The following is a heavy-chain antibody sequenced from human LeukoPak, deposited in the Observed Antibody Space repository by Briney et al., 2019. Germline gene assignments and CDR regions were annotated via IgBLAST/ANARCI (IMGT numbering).Heavy chain of an antibody. CDR3: AGAKFDLLFDY. Sequence: GGSLRLSCAASGFTVSSNYMSWVRQAPGKGLEWVSVIYSGGSTYYADSVKGRFTISRDNSKNTLYLQMNSLRAEDTAVYYCAGAKFDLLFDYWGQGTLVTVSS. CDR1: GFTVSSNY. V-gene: IGHV3-53*01. J-gene: IGHJ4*02. CDR2: IYSGGST. D-gene: IGHD3-9*01.